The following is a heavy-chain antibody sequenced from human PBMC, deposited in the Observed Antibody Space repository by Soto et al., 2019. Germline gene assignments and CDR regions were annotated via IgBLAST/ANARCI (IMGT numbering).Heavy chain of an antibody. CDR2: INGDGSGT. V-gene: IGHV3-74*01. CDR3: ARGIFGSGTANDY. CDR1: GFTFSGSW. Sequence: EVQLVESGGGLVQPGGSLRLSCAASGFTFSGSWMHWVRQAPGKGLVWVSRINGDGSGTSYADFVKGRFTISRDDAKNTRVLQMNGPRAEETAGYYRARGIFGSGTANDYWGQGTLVTVSS. D-gene: IGHD3-10*01. J-gene: IGHJ4*02.